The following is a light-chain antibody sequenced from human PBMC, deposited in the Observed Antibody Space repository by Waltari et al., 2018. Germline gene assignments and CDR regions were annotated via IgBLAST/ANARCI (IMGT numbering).Light chain of an antibody. V-gene: IGKV3-20*01. CDR1: QSVGTS. CDR3: QMYVRLPAT. Sequence: EIVLTQSPGTLSLSPGERATLSCRASQSVGTSLAWYQQKHGQAPRLLIYDASTRATGIPDRFSGGGSGTDFSLTISRLEPEDFAVYYCQMYVRLPATFGQGTKVEI. CDR2: DAS. J-gene: IGKJ1*01.